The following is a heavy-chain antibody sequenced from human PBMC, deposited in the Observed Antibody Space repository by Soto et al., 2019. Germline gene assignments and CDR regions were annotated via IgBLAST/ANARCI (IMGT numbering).Heavy chain of an antibody. D-gene: IGHD3-3*01. J-gene: IGHJ4*02. CDR1: GGSISSGDYY. Sequence: PSETLSLTCTVSGGSISSGDYYWSWIRQPPGKGLEWIGYIYYSGSIYYNPSLKSRVTISVDTSKNQFSLKLSSVTAADTAVYYCARIRFLEWSPAYYFDYWGQGTLVTVSS. CDR2: IYYSGSI. CDR3: ARIRFLEWSPAYYFDY. V-gene: IGHV4-30-4*01.